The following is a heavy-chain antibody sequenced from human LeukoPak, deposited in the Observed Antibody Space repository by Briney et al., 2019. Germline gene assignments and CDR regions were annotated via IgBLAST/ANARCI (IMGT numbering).Heavy chain of an antibody. V-gene: IGHV6-1*01. D-gene: IGHD4-17*01. CDR2: TYYRSNWFN. CDR3: AKNYGDSNWFDP. J-gene: IGHJ5*02. CDR1: GDSVSSNSAA. Sequence: PSQTLSLTCAISGDSVSSNSAAWNWIRQSPSRGLEGLGRTYYRSNWFNDFALSVKSRITINPDTSKNQFSLQLNSVTPEDTAVYYCAKNYGDSNWFDPWGQGTLVTVSS.